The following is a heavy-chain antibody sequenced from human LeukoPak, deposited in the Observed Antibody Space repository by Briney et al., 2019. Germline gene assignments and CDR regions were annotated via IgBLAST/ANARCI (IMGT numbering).Heavy chain of an antibody. CDR3: ARDRLQGYYYGMDV. J-gene: IGHJ6*02. D-gene: IGHD2-15*01. CDR2: ISNDGINI. V-gene: IGHV3-30*03. Sequence: GGSLRLTCAASGFTFSNNGMHWVRQAPGKGLEWLAVISNDGINIYYGDSVKGRFTISRDNPKNTLYLEMNSLKPEDTAVYYCARDRLQGYYYGMDVWGQGTTVTVSS. CDR1: GFTFSNNG.